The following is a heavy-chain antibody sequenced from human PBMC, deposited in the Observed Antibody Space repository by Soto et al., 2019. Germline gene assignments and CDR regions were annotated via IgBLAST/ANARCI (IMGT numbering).Heavy chain of an antibody. CDR2: IYYSGST. CDR1: GGSISSGGYY. Sequence: QVQLQESGPGLVKPSQTLSLTCTVSGGSISSGGYYWSWIRQHPGKGLEWIGYIYYSGSTYYNPSLKSRVTISVDTSKNQFSLKLSSVTAADTAVYYCARVDALKCGGDCGVSNAFDIWGQGTMVTVSS. V-gene: IGHV4-31*03. CDR3: ARVDALKCGGDCGVSNAFDI. D-gene: IGHD2-21*02. J-gene: IGHJ3*02.